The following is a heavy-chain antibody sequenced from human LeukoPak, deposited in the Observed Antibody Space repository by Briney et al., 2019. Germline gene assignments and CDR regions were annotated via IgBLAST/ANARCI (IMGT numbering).Heavy chain of an antibody. D-gene: IGHD3-3*01. J-gene: IGHJ4*02. V-gene: IGHV4-4*07. CDR2: IYSTGST. Sequence: SETLSLTCTVSGGSISNYYWNWIRQPAGKGLEWIGRIYSTGSTNYNPSVKSRVTMSVDTSKNQFSLKLRSVTAADTAVYYCASGLYDYYFDYWGQGTLVTVSS. CDR3: ASGLYDYYFDY. CDR1: GGSISNYY.